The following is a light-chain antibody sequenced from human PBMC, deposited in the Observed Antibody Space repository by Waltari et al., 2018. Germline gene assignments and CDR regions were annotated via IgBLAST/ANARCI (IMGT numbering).Light chain of an antibody. V-gene: IGLV2-14*03. J-gene: IGLJ3*02. Sequence: QSALTQPASVSGSPGQSITISCTGTSSDIGGYNYVSWYQEHPGRAPKLMIFDVSDRPSGVSNRCSGSKSGNTASLTISGLQADDEADYYCSSYTSSGTPWVFGGGTKLTVL. CDR2: DVS. CDR1: SSDIGGYNY. CDR3: SSYTSSGTPWV.